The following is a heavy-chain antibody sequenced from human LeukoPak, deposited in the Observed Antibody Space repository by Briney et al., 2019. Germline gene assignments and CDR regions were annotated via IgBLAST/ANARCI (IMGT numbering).Heavy chain of an antibody. V-gene: IGHV4-59*01. Sequence: PSETLSLTCSVSGVSISSYYWSWIRQPPGKGLEWIGYIFYSGSTNYNPSLKSRVTISADTSKNQFSLKLSSVTAADTAVYYCAKGSLSGGTCYFDYWGQGTLVTVSS. CDR3: AKGSLSGGTCYFDY. D-gene: IGHD2-15*01. J-gene: IGHJ4*02. CDR1: GVSISSYY. CDR2: IFYSGST.